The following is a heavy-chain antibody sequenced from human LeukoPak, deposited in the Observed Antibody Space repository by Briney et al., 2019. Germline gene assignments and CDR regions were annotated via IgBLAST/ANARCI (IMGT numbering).Heavy chain of an antibody. CDR3: ARGGGGLGV. J-gene: IGHJ6*02. CDR2: INTGGRTT. V-gene: IGHV3-74*01. Sequence: GGSLGLSCAASGFTFSDYRMYWVRQPPGKGLVWASYINTGGRTTKYADSVRGRFTISRDDAKHTLHLQMNSLRAEDTAVYYCARGGGGLGVWGQGTTVTVSS. CDR1: GFTFSDYR.